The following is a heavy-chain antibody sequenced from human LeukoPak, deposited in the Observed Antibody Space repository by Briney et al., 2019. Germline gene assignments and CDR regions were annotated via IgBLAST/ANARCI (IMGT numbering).Heavy chain of an antibody. D-gene: IGHD5-12*01. CDR2: IYYSGST. Sequence: SETLSLTCTVSGGSISSYYWSWIRQPPGKGLEWIGYIYYSGSTNYNPSLKSRVTISIDTSKNQFSLKLRSVTAADTAVYYCARVASKGGMDVWGQGTTVTVSS. CDR3: ARVASKGGMDV. V-gene: IGHV4-59*08. CDR1: GGSISSYY. J-gene: IGHJ6*02.